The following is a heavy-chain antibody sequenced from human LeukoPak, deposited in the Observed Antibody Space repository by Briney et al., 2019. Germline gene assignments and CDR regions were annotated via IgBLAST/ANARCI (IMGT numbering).Heavy chain of an antibody. CDR1: GGSFSGYY. CDR3: ARESRRSQLRRGHYYYMDV. CDR2: INHSGST. J-gene: IGHJ6*03. V-gene: IGHV4-34*01. Sequence: SETPSLTCAVYGGSFSGYYWSWIRQPPGKGLEWIGEINHSGSTNYNPSLKSQVTISVDTSKNQFSLKLSAVTAADTAVYYCARESRRSQLRRGHYYYMDVWGKGTTVTVSS. D-gene: IGHD2-2*01.